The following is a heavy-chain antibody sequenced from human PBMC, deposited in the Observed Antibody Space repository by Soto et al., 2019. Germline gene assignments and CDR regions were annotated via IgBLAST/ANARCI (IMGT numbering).Heavy chain of an antibody. CDR2: IYYSGST. J-gene: IGHJ4*02. D-gene: IGHD4-17*01. CDR1: GGSISSYY. CDR3: ARGGSYGGNPSPDY. V-gene: IGHV4-59*01. Sequence: PSETLSLTCTVSGGSISSYYWSWIRQPPGKGLEWIGYIYYSGSTNYNPSLKSRVTISVDTSKNQFSLKLSSVTAADTAVYYCARGGSYGGNPSPDYWGQGTLVTVSS.